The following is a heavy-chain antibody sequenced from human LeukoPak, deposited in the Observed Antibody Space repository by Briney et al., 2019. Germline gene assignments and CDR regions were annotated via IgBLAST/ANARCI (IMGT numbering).Heavy chain of an antibody. CDR2: IIPIFGTA. D-gene: IGHD5-18*01. J-gene: IGHJ3*02. CDR3: ARDLYTAMVSWGAFDI. CDR1: GGTFSSYA. Sequence: SVKVSCKASGGTFSSYAISWVRQAPGQGLEWMGRIIPIFGTANYAQKFQGRVTITTDESTSTAYMELSSLRSEDTAVYYCARDLYTAMVSWGAFDIWGQETMVTVSS. V-gene: IGHV1-69*05.